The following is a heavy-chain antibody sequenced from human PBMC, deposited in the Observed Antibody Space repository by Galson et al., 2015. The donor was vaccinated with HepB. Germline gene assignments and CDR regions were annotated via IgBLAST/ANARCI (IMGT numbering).Heavy chain of an antibody. CDR2: IYYSGST. V-gene: IGHV4-39*01. CDR3: ARRGDRTSRRWFDP. D-gene: IGHD2-2*01. J-gene: IGHJ5*02. Sequence: LTCIVSGGSISSSNFYWGWIRQPPGKGLEWIGSIYYSGSTYYNPSLKSRVTISVDTSKNQFSLKLSSVTAADTAVYYCARRGDRTSRRWFDPWGQGTLVTVSS. CDR1: GGSISSSNFY.